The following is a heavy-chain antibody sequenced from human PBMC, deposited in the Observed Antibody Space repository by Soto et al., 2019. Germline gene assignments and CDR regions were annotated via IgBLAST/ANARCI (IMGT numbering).Heavy chain of an antibody. CDR3: ARHVSTAMVSYYYGMDV. J-gene: IGHJ6*02. CDR1: GYSFTNYW. D-gene: IGHD5-18*01. CDR2: IDPSDSYT. V-gene: IGHV5-10-1*01. Sequence: GESLKISCKGSGYSFTNYWISWVRQMPGKGLGWMGRIDPSDSYTNYSPSFQGHVTISADKSISTAYLQWSSLKASDTAMYYCARHVSTAMVSYYYGMDVWGQGTTVTVSS.